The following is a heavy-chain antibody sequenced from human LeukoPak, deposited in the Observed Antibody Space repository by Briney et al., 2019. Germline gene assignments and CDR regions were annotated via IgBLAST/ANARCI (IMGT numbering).Heavy chain of an antibody. CDR2: NSGSCGST. D-gene: IGHD6-13*01. CDR1: GFTFSSYA. V-gene: IGHV3-23*01. CDR3: AKVIRAAADTGWFDP. J-gene: IGHJ5*02. Sequence: PAGSLRLSCAASGFTFSSYAMNRVPQAPGKTLYLVSANSGSCGSTYYADSVKGGFTMSRDNSKNTLYLQMNSLRAEDTAVYYCAKVIRAAADTGWFDPWGEGTRVSVSS.